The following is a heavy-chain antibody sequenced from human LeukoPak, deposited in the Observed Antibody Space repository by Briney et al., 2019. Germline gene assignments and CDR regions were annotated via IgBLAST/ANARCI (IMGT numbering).Heavy chain of an antibody. D-gene: IGHD3-10*01. Sequence: PGRSLRLSCAASGFTFSSYAMHWVRQAPGKGLEWVAVISYDGSNKYYADSVKGRFTISRDNSKNTLYLQMNSLRAEDTAVYYCARDGEEVRGVIIGYFDYWGQGTLVTVSS. V-gene: IGHV3-30-3*01. CDR2: ISYDGSNK. CDR1: GFTFSSYA. CDR3: ARDGEEVRGVIIGYFDY. J-gene: IGHJ4*02.